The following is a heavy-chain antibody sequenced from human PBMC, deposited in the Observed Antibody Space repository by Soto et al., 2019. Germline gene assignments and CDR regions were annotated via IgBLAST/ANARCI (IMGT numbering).Heavy chain of an antibody. CDR1: GFDFGSFG. J-gene: IGHJ6*02. Sequence: ASVKVSCKASGFDFGSFGIQFLRQTRGRGLEWIRWIVVVSGSTNYARHFQGRVAISRDMSSSTAYLDLYDLKSDDTAVYFCSADHPHMAMGWPVWGQGTTVTVSS. V-gene: IGHV1-58*02. D-gene: IGHD1-26*01. CDR3: SADHPHMAMGWPV. CDR2: IVVVSGST.